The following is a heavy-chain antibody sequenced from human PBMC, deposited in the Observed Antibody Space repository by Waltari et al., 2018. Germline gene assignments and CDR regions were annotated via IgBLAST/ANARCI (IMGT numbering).Heavy chain of an antibody. Sequence: QVQLQESGSGLVKPSETLSLTCTVAGGSISSYYWRWIRQPPGKGLEWIGYIYYSGSTNYNPSLKSRVTISVDTSKNQFSLKLSSVTAADTAVYYCARFVVVAATAAFDIWGQGTMVTVSS. CDR2: IYYSGST. CDR3: ARFVVVAATAAFDI. J-gene: IGHJ3*02. CDR1: GGSISSYY. D-gene: IGHD2-15*01. V-gene: IGHV4-59*01.